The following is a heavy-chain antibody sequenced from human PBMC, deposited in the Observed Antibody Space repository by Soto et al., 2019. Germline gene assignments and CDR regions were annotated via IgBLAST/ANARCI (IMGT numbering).Heavy chain of an antibody. CDR1: GGTFSSYA. Sequence: QVQLVQSGAEVKKPGSSVKVSCKASGGTFSSYAISWVRQAPGQGLEWMGGIIPIFGTANYAQKFQGRVTITADESTNTAYMELSSLRSEDTAVYYCATRDYYDSSGYYSGFYYYGMDVWGQGTTVTVSS. CDR2: IIPIFGTA. CDR3: ATRDYYDSSGYYSGFYYYGMDV. D-gene: IGHD3-22*01. V-gene: IGHV1-69*01. J-gene: IGHJ6*02.